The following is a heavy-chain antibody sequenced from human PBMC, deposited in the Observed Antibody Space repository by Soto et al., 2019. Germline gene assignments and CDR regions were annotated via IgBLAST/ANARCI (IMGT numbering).Heavy chain of an antibody. Sequence: GGSLRLSCAASGFTFSSYAMSWVRQAPGKGLEWVSAISGSGGSTYYADSVKGRFTISRDNSKNTLYLQMNSLRAEDTAVYYCAKSRRLDGYKLYYFDYWGQGTLVTVSS. V-gene: IGHV3-23*01. CDR3: AKSRRLDGYKLYYFDY. J-gene: IGHJ4*02. CDR2: ISGSGGST. D-gene: IGHD5-12*01. CDR1: GFTFSSYA.